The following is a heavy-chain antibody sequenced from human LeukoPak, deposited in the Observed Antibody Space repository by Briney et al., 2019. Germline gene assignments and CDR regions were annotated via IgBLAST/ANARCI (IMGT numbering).Heavy chain of an antibody. CDR1: GGSINSGDYH. D-gene: IGHD3-10*01. Sequence: PSETLSLTCTVSGGSINSGDYHWSWIRQHPGKGLEWIGHIYYSGSTYFNPSLKSRVTISVDVSKDQFSLKLSSVTAADTAVYYCATRRASKFYFDYWGQGTLVTVSS. V-gene: IGHV4-31*03. J-gene: IGHJ4*02. CDR3: ATRRASKFYFDY. CDR2: IYYSGST.